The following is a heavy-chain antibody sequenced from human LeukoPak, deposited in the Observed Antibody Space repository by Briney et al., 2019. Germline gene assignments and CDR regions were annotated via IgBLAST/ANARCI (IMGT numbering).Heavy chain of an antibody. CDR1: GYTFTNYG. J-gene: IGHJ6*02. V-gene: IGHV1-18*01. Sequence: GASVKVSCKASGYTFTNYGISWVRQAPGQGLEWIGWISPYNGNTNYAQKFQGRVTMTTDTSTTTAYMELRSLRSDDTAVYYCARDLDIVVVAAAVRHYGLDVWGQGTTVTVSS. CDR3: ARDLDIVVVAAAVRHYGLDV. CDR2: ISPYNGNT. D-gene: IGHD2-15*01.